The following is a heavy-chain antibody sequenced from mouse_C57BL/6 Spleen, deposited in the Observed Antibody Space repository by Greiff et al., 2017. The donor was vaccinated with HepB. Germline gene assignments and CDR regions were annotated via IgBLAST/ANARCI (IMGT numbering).Heavy chain of an antibody. Sequence: QVQLQQSGPELVKPGASVKISCKASGYAFSSSWMNWVKQRPGKGLEWIGRIYPGDGDTNYNGKFKGKATLTADKSSSTAYMQLSSLTSEDSAVYFCARCHDGYHYAMDYWGQGTSVTVSS. CDR3: ARCHDGYHYAMDY. D-gene: IGHD2-3*01. CDR2: IYPGDGDT. V-gene: IGHV1-82*01. J-gene: IGHJ4*01. CDR1: GYAFSSSW.